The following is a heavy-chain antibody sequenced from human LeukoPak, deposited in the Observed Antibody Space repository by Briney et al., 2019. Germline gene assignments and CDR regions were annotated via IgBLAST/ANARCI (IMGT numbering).Heavy chain of an antibody. CDR3: ATAKKGDILTGYYIDY. CDR1: GYTLTELS. J-gene: IGHJ4*02. Sequence: ASVTVSCKISGYTLTELSMHWVRQAPGKGLEWMGGFDPEDGETIYAQKFQGRVTMTEDTSTDTAYMELSSLRSEDTAVYYCATAKKGDILTGYYIDYWGQGTLVTVSS. CDR2: FDPEDGET. D-gene: IGHD3-9*01. V-gene: IGHV1-24*01.